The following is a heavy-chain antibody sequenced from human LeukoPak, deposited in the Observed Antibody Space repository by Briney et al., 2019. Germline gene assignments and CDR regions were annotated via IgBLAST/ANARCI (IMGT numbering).Heavy chain of an antibody. CDR3: LFGSGSYYTAFHC. Sequence: GGSLRLSCAASGFGFSDYWMHWVRQVPGRGPVWVSHISIDGSYTNYADSVKGRFTISRDNAKNTLHLEMNSLRAEDTAVYYCLFGSGSYYTAFHCWGQGTLVTVSS. D-gene: IGHD3-10*01. V-gene: IGHV3-74*01. CDR1: GFGFSDYW. CDR2: ISIDGSYT. J-gene: IGHJ4*02.